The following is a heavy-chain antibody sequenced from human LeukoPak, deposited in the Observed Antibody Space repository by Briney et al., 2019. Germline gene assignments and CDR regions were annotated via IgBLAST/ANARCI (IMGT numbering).Heavy chain of an antibody. CDR2: IYHTERT. Sequence: KSSGTLSLTCAVSGGSISRLNWWSRVRQPPGEGLEWIDEIYHTERTNYNPSLKSRVTISVVKSNNQSSLRLNSVTAADTAVDYWAGDSFTRRSGSYVGYDYWGQGTLVTVSS. J-gene: IGHJ4*02. V-gene: IGHV4-4*02. CDR1: GGSISRLNW. CDR3: AGDSFTRRSGSYVGYDY. D-gene: IGHD6-19*01.